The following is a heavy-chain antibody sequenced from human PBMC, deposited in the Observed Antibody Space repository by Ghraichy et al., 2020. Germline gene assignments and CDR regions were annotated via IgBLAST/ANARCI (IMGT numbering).Heavy chain of an antibody. CDR1: GGSISSSSYY. J-gene: IGHJ4*02. D-gene: IGHD6-13*01. CDR2: IYYSGST. Sequence: SETLSLTCTVSGGSISSSSYYWGWIRQPPGKGLEWIGSIYYSGSTYYNPSLKSRVTISVDTSKNQFSLKLSSVTAADTAVYYCARRGLIAAAGYFDYWGQGTLVTVSS. V-gene: IGHV4-39*01. CDR3: ARRGLIAAAGYFDY.